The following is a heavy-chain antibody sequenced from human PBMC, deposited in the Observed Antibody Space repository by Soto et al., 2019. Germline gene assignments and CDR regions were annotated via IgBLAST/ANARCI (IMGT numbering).Heavy chain of an antibody. CDR1: GYTFTSYG. CDR3: ARLTGYSSSWYVGWFDP. Sequence: RASVKVSCKASGYTFTSYGISWVRQAPGQGLEWMGWISAYNGNTNYAQKLQGRVTMTTDTSTSTAYMELRSLRSDDTAVYYCARLTGYSSSWYVGWFDPWGQGTLVTVSS. D-gene: IGHD6-13*01. J-gene: IGHJ5*02. CDR2: ISAYNGNT. V-gene: IGHV1-18*01.